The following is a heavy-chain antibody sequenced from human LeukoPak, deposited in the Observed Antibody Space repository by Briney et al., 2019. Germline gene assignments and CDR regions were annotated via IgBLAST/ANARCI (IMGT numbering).Heavy chain of an antibody. D-gene: IGHD6-19*01. J-gene: IGHJ4*02. CDR2: ISSSGNTI. CDR3: ARSGSSGWYFDY. CDR1: GFTFSSYE. V-gene: IGHV3-48*03. Sequence: GGSLRLSCAASGFTFSSYEMNWVRQAPGKGLEWVSYISSSGNTIYYADSVKGRFTNSRDNAKNSLYLQMNSLRAEDTAVYYCARSGSSGWYFDYWGQGTLVTVSS.